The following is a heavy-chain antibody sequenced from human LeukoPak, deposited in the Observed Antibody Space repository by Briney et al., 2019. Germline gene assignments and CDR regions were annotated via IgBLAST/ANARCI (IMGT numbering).Heavy chain of an antibody. CDR3: ARGQSLTAPAGTFANS. Sequence: GASVKVSCKASGYTFTGYFLHWVRRAPGQGFEWMGWINPNSGGTYYTQRFQGRVTMTRDTSISTAYMELSSLRSDDTAVYYCARGQSLTAPAGTFANSWGQGTLVTVSS. CDR2: INPNSGGT. D-gene: IGHD6-13*01. CDR1: GYTFTGYF. V-gene: IGHV1-2*02. J-gene: IGHJ4*02.